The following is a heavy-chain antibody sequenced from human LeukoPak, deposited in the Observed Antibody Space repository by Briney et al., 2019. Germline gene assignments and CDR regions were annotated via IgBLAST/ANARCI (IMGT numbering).Heavy chain of an antibody. V-gene: IGHV3-21*01. J-gene: IGHJ3*02. CDR2: ISSSSSYI. Sequence: GGSLRLSCAASGFTFSSYSMNWVRQAPGKGLEWVSSISSSSSYIYYADSVKGRFTISRDNAKNSLYLQMNSLRAEDTAVYYCARDEAPYYYDSSGYPLDAFDIGGQGTMVTVSS. CDR1: GFTFSSYS. CDR3: ARDEAPYYYDSSGYPLDAFDI. D-gene: IGHD3-22*01.